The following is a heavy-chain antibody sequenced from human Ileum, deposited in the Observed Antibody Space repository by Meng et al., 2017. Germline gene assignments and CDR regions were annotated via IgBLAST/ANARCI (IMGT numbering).Heavy chain of an antibody. Sequence: EVQVVESGGGLVQPGGSLRLPCAASGFSFSSSWMNWVRQPPGKGLMWVSRINPDGRSTNYADSVKGRFTISRDNAENTLYLQMNGLRAEDTAIYYCSRDLRGPRDYWGQGTLVTVSS. CDR3: SRDLRGPRDY. D-gene: IGHD3-10*01. J-gene: IGHJ4*02. V-gene: IGHV3-74*01. CDR2: INPDGRST. CDR1: GFSFSSSW.